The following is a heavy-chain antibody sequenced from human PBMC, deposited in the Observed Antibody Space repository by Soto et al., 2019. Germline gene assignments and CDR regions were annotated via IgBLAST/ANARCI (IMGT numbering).Heavy chain of an antibody. CDR3: ARGRNRQLVRAHWFDP. CDR1: GGSFSGYY. D-gene: IGHD6-6*01. J-gene: IGHJ5*02. CDR2: INHSGST. Sequence: QVQLQQWGAGLLKPSETLSLTCAVYGGSFSGYYWSWIRQPPGKGLEWIGEINHSGSTNYNPSLKSRVTISVDTSKNQFSLKLSSVTAADTAVYYCARGRNRQLVRAHWFDPWGQGTLVTVSS. V-gene: IGHV4-34*01.